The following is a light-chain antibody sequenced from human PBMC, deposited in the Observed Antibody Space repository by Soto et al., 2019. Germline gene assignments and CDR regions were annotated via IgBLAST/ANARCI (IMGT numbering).Light chain of an antibody. J-gene: IGKJ4*01. Sequence: EIVLTQSPATLSLSPGERATLSCRASRGIDTYLAWYQQKRGQAPRLLIYDASNRTTGIPARFSGGGSGTDFTLSISSLEIDDFVVYYCQQRSSCPLTFGGGTKVEIK. CDR1: RGIDTY. V-gene: IGKV3-11*01. CDR3: QQRSSCPLT. CDR2: DAS.